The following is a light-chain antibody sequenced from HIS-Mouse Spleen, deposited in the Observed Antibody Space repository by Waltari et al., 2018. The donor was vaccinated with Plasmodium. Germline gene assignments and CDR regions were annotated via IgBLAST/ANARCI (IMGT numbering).Light chain of an antibody. V-gene: IGLV3-10*01. CDR3: YSTDSSGNHRV. J-gene: IGLJ3*02. CDR2: GDS. Sequence: SYELTQPPSVSVSPGQTARIPCSGDALPKKYAYWYQQKSGPAPVLVIYGDSKRPSGIPGRFSGASAGTMATLTISGAQVEDEADYYCYSTDSSGNHRVFGGGTKLTVL. CDR1: ALPKKY.